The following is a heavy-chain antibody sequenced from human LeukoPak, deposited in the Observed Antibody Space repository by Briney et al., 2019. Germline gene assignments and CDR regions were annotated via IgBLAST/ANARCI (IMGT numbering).Heavy chain of an antibody. J-gene: IGHJ4*02. CDR3: ARDRGSYYPDFDY. V-gene: IGHV1-8*01. CDR2: MNPNSGNT. CDR1: GYTFTSYD. Sequence: GASVKVSCKASGYTFTSYDINWVRQATGQGLEWMGWMNPNSGNTGYAQKFQGRVTMTRNTSISTAYMELSSLRSEDTAAYYCARDRGSYYPDFDYWGQGTLVTVSS. D-gene: IGHD1-26*01.